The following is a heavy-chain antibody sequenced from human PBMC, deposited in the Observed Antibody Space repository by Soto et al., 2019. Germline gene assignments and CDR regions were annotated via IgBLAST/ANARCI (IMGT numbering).Heavy chain of an antibody. CDR2: IYSGGST. D-gene: IGHD6-13*01. CDR3: ARVVLSPYSSSWYYFDY. CDR1: GFTVSSNY. V-gene: IGHV3-53*01. Sequence: HPGGSLRLSCAASGFTVSSNYMSWVRQAPGKGLEWVSVIYSGGSTYYADSVKGRFTISRDNSKNTLYLQMNSLRAEDTAVYYCARVVLSPYSSSWYYFDYWGQGTLVTVSS. J-gene: IGHJ4*02.